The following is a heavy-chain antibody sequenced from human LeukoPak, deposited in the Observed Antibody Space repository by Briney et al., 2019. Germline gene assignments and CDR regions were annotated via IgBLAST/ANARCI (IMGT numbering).Heavy chain of an antibody. V-gene: IGHV1-18*01. CDR1: GYSFTSYG. D-gene: IGHD4-23*01. CDR3: ARGGGPGDY. J-gene: IGHJ4*02. Sequence: GASVKVSCKASGYSFTSYGMSWVRQAPGQGPEWMGWISSFNGNTNYAQKFQGRVTLTRDTATSTAYMELRSLTSDDTAVYYCARGGGPGDYWGQGTLVTVSS. CDR2: ISSFNGNT.